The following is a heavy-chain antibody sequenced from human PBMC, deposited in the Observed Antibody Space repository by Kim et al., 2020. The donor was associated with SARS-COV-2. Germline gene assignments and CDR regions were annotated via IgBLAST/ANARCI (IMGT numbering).Heavy chain of an antibody. V-gene: IGHV3-73*01. J-gene: IGHJ3*01. D-gene: IGHD1-1*01. CDR3: AGIPGATGAFYDAFDV. Sequence: SVKGKFTISRDKSKSTAYLQMNSLRTEDTAVYYCAGIPGATGAFYDAFDVWGQGTMVTVSS.